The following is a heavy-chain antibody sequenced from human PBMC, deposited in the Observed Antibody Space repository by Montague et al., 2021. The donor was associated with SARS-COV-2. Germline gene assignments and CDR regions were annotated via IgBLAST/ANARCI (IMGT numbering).Heavy chain of an antibody. CDR1: GGSINAYY. V-gene: IGHV4-59*08. Sequence: SETLSLTCTVSGGSINAYYWTWIRQPPGKGLEYIGFTYYSGSANYNPSLKSRVSISVDTSKKQLSLKLTSVTAADTAVYYCATQEDPSGWIPGRLDFWGQGTLVTVSS. CDR2: TYYSGSA. J-gene: IGHJ4*02. D-gene: IGHD6-19*01. CDR3: ATQEDPSGWIPGRLDF.